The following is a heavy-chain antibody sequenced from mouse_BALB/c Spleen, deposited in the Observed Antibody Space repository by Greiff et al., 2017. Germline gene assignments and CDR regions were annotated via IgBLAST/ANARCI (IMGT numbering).Heavy chain of an antibody. CDR1: GYTFTDYE. CDR2: IDPETGGT. D-gene: IGHD2-4*01. Sequence: VQLQQSGAELVRPGASVTLSCKASGYTFTDYEMHWVKQTPVHGLEWIGAIDPETGGTAYNQKFKGKATLTADKSSSTAYMELRSLTSEDSAVYYCTRYGITTFYAMDYWGQGTSVTVSS. J-gene: IGHJ4*01. V-gene: IGHV1-15*01. CDR3: TRYGITTFYAMDY.